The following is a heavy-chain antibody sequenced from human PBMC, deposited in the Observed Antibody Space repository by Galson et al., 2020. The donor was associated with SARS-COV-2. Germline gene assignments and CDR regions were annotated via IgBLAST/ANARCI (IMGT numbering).Heavy chain of an antibody. J-gene: IGHJ4*02. CDR1: GFTFSSYA. V-gene: IGHV3-30*04. D-gene: IGHD4-4*01. CDR2: ISYDGSNK. Sequence: GESLKISCAASGFTFSSYAMHWVRQAPGKGLEWVAVISYDGSNKYYADSVKGRFTISRDNSKNTLYLQMNSLRAEDTAVYYCARNDYSNDFDDWGQGTLVTVSS. CDR3: ARNDYSNDFDD.